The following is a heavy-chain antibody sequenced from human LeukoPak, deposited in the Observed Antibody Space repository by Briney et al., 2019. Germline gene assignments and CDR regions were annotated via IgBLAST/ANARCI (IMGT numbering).Heavy chain of an antibody. Sequence: SETLSLTCSVSGGSFTNYYWSWIRQPPGRGLEWIGYIYYSGSTNYNPSLKSRVTISVDTSKNQFSLRLRSVTAADTAVYYCARVLGYCSSTSCYNLYYFDYWGQGTLVTVSS. D-gene: IGHD2-2*01. CDR1: GGSFTNYY. J-gene: IGHJ4*02. CDR3: ARVLGYCSSTSCYNLYYFDY. V-gene: IGHV4-59*01. CDR2: IYYSGST.